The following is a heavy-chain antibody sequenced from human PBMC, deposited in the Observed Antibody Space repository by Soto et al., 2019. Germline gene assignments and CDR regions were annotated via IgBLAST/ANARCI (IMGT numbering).Heavy chain of an antibody. CDR2: ISLGGGTDT. V-gene: IGHV3-23*01. D-gene: IGHD6-25*01. CDR1: GFTFSSYG. Sequence: GGSLRLSCAASGFTFSSYGMSWVRQAPGKGLEWVSIISLGGGTDTFYADSVKGRLTISRDNSKNSLSLHMHSLRPEDTAVYFCARDTGAAVGAFDLWGRGTLVTVSS. CDR3: ARDTGAAVGAFDL. J-gene: IGHJ2*01.